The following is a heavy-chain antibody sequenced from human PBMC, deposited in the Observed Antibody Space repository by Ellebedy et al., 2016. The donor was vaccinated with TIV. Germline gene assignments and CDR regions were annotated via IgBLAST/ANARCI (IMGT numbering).Heavy chain of an antibody. D-gene: IGHD6-19*01. J-gene: IGHJ5*02. V-gene: IGHV3-33*01. CDR2: IWYDGSNK. CDR3: ARAPEKYRGQWLVRGWFDP. CDR1: GFTFSSYG. Sequence: GESLKISCAASGFTFSSYGMHWVRQAPGKGLEWVAVIWYDGSNKYYADSVKGRFTISRDNSKNTLYLQMNSLRAEDTAVYYCARAPEKYRGQWLVRGWFDPWGQGTLATVSS.